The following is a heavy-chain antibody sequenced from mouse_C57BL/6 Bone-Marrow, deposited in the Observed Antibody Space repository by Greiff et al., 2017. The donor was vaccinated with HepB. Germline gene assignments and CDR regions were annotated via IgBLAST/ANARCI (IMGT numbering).Heavy chain of an antibody. CDR1: GFTFSSYG. Sequence: DVKLVESGGDLVKPGGSLKLSCAASGFTFSSYGMSWVRQTPDKRLEWVATISSGGSYTYYPDSVKGRFTISRDNAKNTLYLQMSSLKSEDTAMYYCANLLWGFAYWGQGTLVTVSA. CDR2: ISSGGSYT. J-gene: IGHJ3*01. D-gene: IGHD2-1*01. V-gene: IGHV5-6*02. CDR3: ANLLWGFAY.